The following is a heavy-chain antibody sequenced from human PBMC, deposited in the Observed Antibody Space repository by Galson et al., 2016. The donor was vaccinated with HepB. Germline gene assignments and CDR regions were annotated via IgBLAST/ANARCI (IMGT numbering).Heavy chain of an antibody. V-gene: IGHV5-10-1*01. CDR1: GYSLTNHY. J-gene: IGHJ3*02. CDR2: IDPSDSYT. D-gene: IGHD2-15*01. CDR3: ARRISRYCSGPTCYSPDAFDI. Sequence: QSGAEVKKPGESLKISCQGSGYSLTNHYMTWVRQMPGKGLEWMGTIDPSDSYTHYSPSFQGHVTVSTDKSVSTAYLQWSSLKASDTAIYYCARRISRYCSGPTCYSPDAFDIWGQGTMVTVSS.